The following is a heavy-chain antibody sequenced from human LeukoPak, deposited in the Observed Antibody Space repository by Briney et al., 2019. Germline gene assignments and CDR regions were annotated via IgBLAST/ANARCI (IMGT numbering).Heavy chain of an antibody. D-gene: IGHD3-10*01. V-gene: IGHV1-18*01. CDR3: ARGLRTLTMVRGVDLGY. J-gene: IGHJ4*02. Sequence: ASVKVSCKASGYTFTNFAISWVRQAPGQGFEWMGWISTYSGNTNYAQKLQGRVTLTTDTSTTTAYMELRSLRSDDTAVYYCARGLRTLTMVRGVDLGYWGQGTLVTVSS. CDR1: GYTFTNFA. CDR2: ISTYSGNT.